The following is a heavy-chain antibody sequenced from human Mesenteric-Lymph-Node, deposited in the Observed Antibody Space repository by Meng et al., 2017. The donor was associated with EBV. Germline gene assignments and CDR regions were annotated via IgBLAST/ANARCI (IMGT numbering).Heavy chain of an antibody. CDR1: GGSFSGYY. Sequence: QGALQEWGHGLLKPSETLSLPCGVYGGSFSGYYWSWLRQPPGKGLEWIGEINHSGVASYNPSLRSRVTISLDTSKNQFSLKLNSVTAADTAVYYCASRGDGIYSNYDWFDRWGQGTLVTVSS. D-gene: IGHD4-11*01. CDR2: INHSGVA. J-gene: IGHJ5*02. V-gene: IGHV4-34*01. CDR3: ASRGDGIYSNYDWFDR.